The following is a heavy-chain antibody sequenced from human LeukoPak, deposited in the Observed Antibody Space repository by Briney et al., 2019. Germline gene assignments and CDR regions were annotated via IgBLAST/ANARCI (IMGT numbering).Heavy chain of an antibody. CDR3: ARGDYYGSGSYYHDAFDI. CDR2: IKPDGSEK. D-gene: IGHD3-10*01. Sequence: GGSLRLSCAASGFTFSSYWMSWVRQAPGKGLEWVANIKPDGSEKHYVDSVKGRFTIARDNAKNSRYLQMNSLRAEDTAVYYCARGDYYGSGSYYHDAFDIWGQGTMVTVSS. J-gene: IGHJ3*02. V-gene: IGHV3-7*03. CDR1: GFTFSSYW.